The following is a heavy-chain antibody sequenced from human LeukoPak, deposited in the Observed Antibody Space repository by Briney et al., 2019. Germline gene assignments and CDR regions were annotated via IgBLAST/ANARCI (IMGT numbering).Heavy chain of an antibody. CDR1: GFTFSSYS. V-gene: IGHV3-48*04. Sequence: PGGSLRLSCAASGFTFSSYSMNWVRQAPGKGLEWVSYISSSSSTIYYADSVKGRFTISRDNAKSSLYLQMNSLRAEDTAVYYCARGGVTTSWGQGTLVTVSS. CDR3: ARGGVTTS. CDR2: ISSSSSTI. D-gene: IGHD4-17*01. J-gene: IGHJ4*02.